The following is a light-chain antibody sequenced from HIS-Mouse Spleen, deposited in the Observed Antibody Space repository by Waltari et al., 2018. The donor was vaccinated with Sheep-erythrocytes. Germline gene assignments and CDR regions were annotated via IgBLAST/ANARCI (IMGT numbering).Light chain of an antibody. CDR3: CSYAGSYNHV. CDR1: SSDVGGYNY. V-gene: IGLV2-11*02. Sequence: QSALTQPRSVSGSPGQSVTISCTGTSSDVGGYNYFSWYQPHPGNAPKLMIYEVSKRPSGVPDRFSGSKAGNTASLTISGLQAEDEADYYCCSYAGSYNHVFATGTKVTVL. J-gene: IGLJ1*01. CDR2: EVS.